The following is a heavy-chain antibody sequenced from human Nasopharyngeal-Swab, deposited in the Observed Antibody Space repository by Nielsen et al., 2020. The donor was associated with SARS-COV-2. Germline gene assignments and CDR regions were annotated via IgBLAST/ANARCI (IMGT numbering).Heavy chain of an antibody. CDR1: GYTFTSYG. Sequence: SVKVSCKASGYTFTSYGISWVRQAPGQGLEWMGWISAYNGNTNYAQKLQGRVTMTTDTSTSTAYMELRSLRSDDTAVYYCARSLVVVPAADNIAWFDPWGQGTPVTVSS. V-gene: IGHV1-18*01. CDR3: ARSLVVVPAADNIAWFDP. CDR2: ISAYNGNT. D-gene: IGHD2-2*01. J-gene: IGHJ5*02.